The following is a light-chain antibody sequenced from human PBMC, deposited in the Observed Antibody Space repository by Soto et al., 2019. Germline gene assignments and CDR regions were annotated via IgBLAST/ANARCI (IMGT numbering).Light chain of an antibody. CDR3: QQYNKWPRT. Sequence: EVVMTQSPATLSVSPGERVTLSCRASQSVSSDVAWYQHKHGQAPRLLVYGASTRATDIPGRISGSGSGTEFTLTLSSLQSEDSAISYCQQYNKWPRTFGLGTTVEIK. CDR1: QSVSSD. J-gene: IGKJ1*01. V-gene: IGKV3-15*01. CDR2: GAS.